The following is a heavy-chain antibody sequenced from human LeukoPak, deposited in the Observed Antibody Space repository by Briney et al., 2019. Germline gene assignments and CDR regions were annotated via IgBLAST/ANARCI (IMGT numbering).Heavy chain of an antibody. J-gene: IGHJ4*02. CDR1: GFTFSNAW. D-gene: IGHD3-10*01. CDR2: IKSKADGGTT. CDR3: TLPWGSGSYYDY. Sequence: GGSLRLSCAASGFTFSNAWLNWVRQAPGKGLEWVGHIKSKADGGTTDYAAPVKGRFTISRDDSKNTLFLQMNSLKTEATAVYYCTLPWGSGSYYDYWGQGTLVTVSS. V-gene: IGHV3-15*01.